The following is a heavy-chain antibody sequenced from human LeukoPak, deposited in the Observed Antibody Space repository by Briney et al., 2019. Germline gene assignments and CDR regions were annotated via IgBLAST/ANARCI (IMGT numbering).Heavy chain of an antibody. CDR2: ISHSGNT. J-gene: IGHJ2*01. CDR3: ARAVGVGRGTNFAL. V-gene: IGHV4-59*08. CDR1: GGSISSDY. D-gene: IGHD1-1*01. Sequence: SETLSLTCTVSGGSISSDYWSWIRQPLGKGLEWIGYISHSGNTNNNPSLKSRVTMSVDTSKNQFSLNLSSVTAADTAVYYCARAVGVGRGTNFALWGRGTLVTVSS.